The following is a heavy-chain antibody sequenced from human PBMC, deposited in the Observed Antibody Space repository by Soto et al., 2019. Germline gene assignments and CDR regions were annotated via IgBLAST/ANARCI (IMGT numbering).Heavy chain of an antibody. CDR3: ETMNGYFEY. Sequence: GGSLRLSCADSVFRFSSYSMSWFRQTPGKGLEWVAAITATGNSTYYADSVTGRFTISRDNSKKTHYLQMTSLRAEDTAMYYCETMNGYFEYWGQGTPVTVSS. CDR1: VFRFSSYS. J-gene: IGHJ4*02. V-gene: IGHV3-23*01. CDR2: ITATGNST. D-gene: IGHD3-22*01.